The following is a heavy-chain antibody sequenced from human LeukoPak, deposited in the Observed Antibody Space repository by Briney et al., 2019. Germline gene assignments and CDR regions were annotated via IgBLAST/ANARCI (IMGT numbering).Heavy chain of an antibody. J-gene: IGHJ4*02. CDR3: ARRAGGYSHPYDY. CDR1: GDSISSGDYY. D-gene: IGHD4-23*01. CDR2: ISSSGST. V-gene: IGHV4-61*02. Sequence: SETLSLTCTVSGDSISSGDYYWSWIRQPAGKGLEWIGRISSSGSTNYNPSLKSRVTISVDTSKNQFSLKLSSVTAEDTAVYYCARRAGGYSHPYDYWGQGILVTVSS.